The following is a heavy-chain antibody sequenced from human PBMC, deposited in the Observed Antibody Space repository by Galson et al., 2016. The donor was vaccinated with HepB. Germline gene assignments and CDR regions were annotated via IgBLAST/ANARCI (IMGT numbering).Heavy chain of an antibody. CDR3: ARNSSSWYADY. Sequence: SVTVSCKASGYTFTSYGISWVRQAPGQGLEWMGWISSYNGYTTYAQKLQGRVTMTTETSTSTAYMELRSLRSDDTAVYYCARNSSSWYADYWGQGTLVTVSS. V-gene: IGHV1-18*01. D-gene: IGHD6-13*01. J-gene: IGHJ4*02. CDR2: ISSYNGYT. CDR1: GYTFTSYG.